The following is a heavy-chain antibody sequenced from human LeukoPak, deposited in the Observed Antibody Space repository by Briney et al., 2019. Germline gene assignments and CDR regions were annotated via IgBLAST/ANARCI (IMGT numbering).Heavy chain of an antibody. J-gene: IGHJ5*02. CDR3: ARLPRYSSSHPWFDP. V-gene: IGHV5-51*01. D-gene: IGHD6-13*01. CDR2: IYPGDSDT. Sequence: GESLKISCKCSGYSFTSYWIGWVRQMPGKGLEWMGIIYPGDSDTRYSPSFQGQVTISADKSISTAYLQWSSLKASDTAMYYCARLPRYSSSHPWFDPWGQGTLVTVSS. CDR1: GYSFTSYW.